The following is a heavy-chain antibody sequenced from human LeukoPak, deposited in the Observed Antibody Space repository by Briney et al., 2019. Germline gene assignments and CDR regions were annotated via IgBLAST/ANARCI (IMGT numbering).Heavy chain of an antibody. Sequence: GSLRLSCAASGFTVSSNYMSWVRQAPGKGLEWIGEINHSGSTNYNPSLKSRVTISVDTSKNQFSLKLSSVTAADTAVYYCARDSGSYNWFDPWGQGTLVTVSS. V-gene: IGHV4-34*01. CDR1: GFTVSSNY. CDR2: INHSGST. J-gene: IGHJ5*02. CDR3: ARDSGSYNWFDP. D-gene: IGHD1-26*01.